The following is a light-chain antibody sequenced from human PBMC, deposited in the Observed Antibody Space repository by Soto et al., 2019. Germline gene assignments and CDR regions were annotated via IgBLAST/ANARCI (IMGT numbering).Light chain of an antibody. J-gene: IGLJ1*01. CDR3: SSYTRSTTLSV. V-gene: IGLV2-14*01. CDR1: RGEVGGYNY. CDR2: EVS. Sequence: QCALTQAACVSWCPGQSITISWAGSRGEVGGYNYVSWYQQHPGKAPKLRSYEVSNRTSGVSNRFSGSNSGNTASLTISGLQAEDEADYYCSSYTRSTTLSVFGTGTTLTV.